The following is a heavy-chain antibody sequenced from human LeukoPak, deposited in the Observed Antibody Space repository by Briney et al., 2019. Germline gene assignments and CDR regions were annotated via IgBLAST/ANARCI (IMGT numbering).Heavy chain of an antibody. V-gene: IGHV1-18*01. CDR2: ISAYNGNT. D-gene: IGHD4-17*01. Sequence: ASVKVSCKASGYTFTSYGISWVRQAPGQGLEWMGWISAYNGNTNYAQKLQGRVTMSTDTSTSTAYMELRSLRSDDTAVYYCARSDYGDYVFRRYYYYYMDVWGKGTTVTVSS. J-gene: IGHJ6*03. CDR1: GYTFTSYG. CDR3: ARSDYGDYVFRRYYYYYMDV.